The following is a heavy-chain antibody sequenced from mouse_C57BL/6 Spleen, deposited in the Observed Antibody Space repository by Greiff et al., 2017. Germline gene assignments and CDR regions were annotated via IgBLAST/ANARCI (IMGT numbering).Heavy chain of an antibody. J-gene: IGHJ3*01. CDR2: IAPSDSYT. CDR1: GYTFTSYW. V-gene: IGHV1-69*01. Sequence: QVQLQQPGAELVMPGASVKLSCKASGYTFTSYWMHWVKQRPGQGLEWIGEIAPSDSYTNYNQKFKGKSTLTVDKSSSTAYMQLSSLTSEDSAVYYGARSGDGYSPAWYAYWGQGTLVTVSA. CDR3: ARSGDGYSPAWYAY. D-gene: IGHD2-3*01.